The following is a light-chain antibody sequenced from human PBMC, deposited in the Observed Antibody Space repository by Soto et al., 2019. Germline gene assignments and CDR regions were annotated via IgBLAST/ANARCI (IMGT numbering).Light chain of an antibody. V-gene: IGKV3-20*01. CDR2: GAS. CDR1: QSVSSSY. Sequence: EVVLTQSTGTLSLSPGGRATPSCRAIQSVSSSYLAWYQQKPGQAPRLLIFGASYRATGIPARFSGSGSGTEFNLTISSLQSEDFAVYFCQQYDDWLRLTFGGGTRLEIK. CDR3: QQYDDWLRLT. J-gene: IGKJ5*01.